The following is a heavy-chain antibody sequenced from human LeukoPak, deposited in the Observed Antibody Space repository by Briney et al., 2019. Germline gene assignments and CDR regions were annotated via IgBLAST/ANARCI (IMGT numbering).Heavy chain of an antibody. CDR1: GFIFSSYE. J-gene: IGHJ3*02. D-gene: IGHD5-24*01. Sequence: GGSLRLSCAASGFIFSSYEMNWVRQAPGKGLEWVSSISSSSIYIYYADSLKGRFTISRDNAKNSLYLQMNSLRAEDTAVYYCARGRDGYNLVDAFDIWGQGIMVTVSS. CDR2: ISSSSIYI. CDR3: ARGRDGYNLVDAFDI. V-gene: IGHV3-21*01.